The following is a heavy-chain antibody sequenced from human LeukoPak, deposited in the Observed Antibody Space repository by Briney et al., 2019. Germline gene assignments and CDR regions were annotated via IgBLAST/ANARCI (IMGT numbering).Heavy chain of an antibody. D-gene: IGHD1-14*01. V-gene: IGHV4-59*01. CDR2: IFYSGTP. Sequence: SETLSLTCTVSGGSISSYYWSWIRQPPGKGLEWIGYIFYSGTPNYNPSLKRRVTISLDTSKNQFSLKLSSVTAADTAVYYCARVHEPPHRGWFDPWGQGTLVTVSS. J-gene: IGHJ5*02. CDR1: GGSISSYY. CDR3: ARVHEPPHRGWFDP.